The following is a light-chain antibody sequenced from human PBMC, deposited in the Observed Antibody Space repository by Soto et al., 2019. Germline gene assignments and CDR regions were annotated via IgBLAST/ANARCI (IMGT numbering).Light chain of an antibody. J-gene: IGLJ2*01. V-gene: IGLV2-14*01. CDR2: EVS. CDR1: SSDIGGHNY. CDR3: SSYSSANTVI. Sequence: QSVLTQPASVSGSPGQSIAISCTGSSSDIGGHNYVSWYQHHPGKAPKLMVYEVSSRPSGVSNRFSGSKSGNTASLTISGLQAEDEAQYYCSSYSSANTVIFGGGTKLTVL.